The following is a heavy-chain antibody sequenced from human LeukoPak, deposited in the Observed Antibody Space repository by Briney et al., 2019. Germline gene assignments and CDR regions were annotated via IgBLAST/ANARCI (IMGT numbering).Heavy chain of an antibody. D-gene: IGHD4-17*01. CDR2: IIPIFGTA. CDR3: AADYGDYKLDS. J-gene: IGHJ4*02. CDR1: GGTFSSYA. V-gene: IGHV1-69*13. Sequence: ASVKVSCKASGGTFSSYAISWVRQAPGQGLEWMGGIIPIFGTADYAQKFQGRVTITADESTSTAYMELSSLRSEDTAVYYCAADYGDYKLDSWGQGTLVTVSS.